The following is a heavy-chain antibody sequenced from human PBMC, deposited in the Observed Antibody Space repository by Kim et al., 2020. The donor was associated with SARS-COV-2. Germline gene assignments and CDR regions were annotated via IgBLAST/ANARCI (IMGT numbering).Heavy chain of an antibody. CDR1: GFTFNDYA. D-gene: IGHD3-10*01. Sequence: GGSLRLSCAASGFTFNDYAMHWVRQAPGKGLEWVAGICWNSSSICYADSVKGRFTISRDNAKNSLYLQMNSLRAEDTALYYCAKDLFNYGSGSYYNFDYWGGGALVTVSS. CDR3: AKDLFNYGSGSYYNFDY. J-gene: IGHJ4*02. CDR2: ICWNSSSI. V-gene: IGHV3-9*01.